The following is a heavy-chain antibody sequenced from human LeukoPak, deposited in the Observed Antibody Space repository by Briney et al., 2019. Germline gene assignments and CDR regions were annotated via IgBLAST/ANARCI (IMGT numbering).Heavy chain of an antibody. D-gene: IGHD6-6*01. J-gene: IGHJ4*02. Sequence: SDTLSLTCILSGDSIRSNYWSCNRQPPGKPLQWIGYIYYSGSTYYNPSLRSRVTMSVDTSKNQFSLKLSSLTAADTAVYFCARDRLPDDYWGQGILVTVSS. CDR1: GDSIRSNY. V-gene: IGHV4-59*01. CDR3: ARDRLPDDY. CDR2: IYYSGST.